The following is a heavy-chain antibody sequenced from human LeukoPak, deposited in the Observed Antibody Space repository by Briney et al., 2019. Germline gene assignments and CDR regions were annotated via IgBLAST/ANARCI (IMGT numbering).Heavy chain of an antibody. CDR1: GFTFNNYG. CDR2: ISNDAGGT. V-gene: IGHV3-23*01. J-gene: IGHJ4*02. CDR3: ATKMRGRFDY. Sequence: GGSLRLSCAASGFTFNNYGLIWVRQAPGKGLEWVAAISNDAGGTMYAAFVEGRFTISRENYKKTLYLKMKSLKTEDTAVYYCATKMRGRFDYWGQGTLVTVSS.